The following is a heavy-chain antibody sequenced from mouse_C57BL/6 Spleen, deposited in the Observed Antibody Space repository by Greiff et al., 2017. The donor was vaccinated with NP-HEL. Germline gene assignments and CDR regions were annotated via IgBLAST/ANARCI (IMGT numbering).Heavy chain of an antibody. D-gene: IGHD3-2*02. CDR1: GYAFSSSW. CDR3: ARVGQLRLRDYAMDY. J-gene: IGHJ4*01. CDR2: IYPGDGDT. Sequence: QVQLKQSGPELVKPGASVKISCKASGYAFSSSWMNWVKQRPGKGLEWIGRIYPGDGDTNYNGKFKGKATLTADKSSSTAYMQLSSLTSEDSAVYFCARVGQLRLRDYAMDYWGQGTSVTVSS. V-gene: IGHV1-82*01.